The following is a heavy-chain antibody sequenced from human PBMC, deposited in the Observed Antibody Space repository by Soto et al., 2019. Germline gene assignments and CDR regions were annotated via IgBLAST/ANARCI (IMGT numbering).Heavy chain of an antibody. D-gene: IGHD3-10*01. Sequence: PSETLSLTCTVSGGSISSDNYYWSWIRQHPGKGLEWIGYIYYSGSTYYNPSLNSRLTISLDTSKNQFSLKLSSVTAADTAVYYCAREIDDGEHYNWFDPWGQGTLVTVSS. CDR2: IYYSGST. J-gene: IGHJ5*02. CDR3: AREIDDGEHYNWFDP. CDR1: GGSISSDNYY. V-gene: IGHV4-31*03.